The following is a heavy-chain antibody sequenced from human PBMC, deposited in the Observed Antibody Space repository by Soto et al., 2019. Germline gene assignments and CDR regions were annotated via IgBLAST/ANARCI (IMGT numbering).Heavy chain of an antibody. CDR3: TREERLPSSWFDP. Sequence: KASETLSLTCGVYGGSFRNYYWIWVRQPPGKGLEWIGEVNHSGEATYNPSLQSRITISLDTSNNQFSLKMTSVTAADTAMYFCTREERLPSSWFDPWGQGTQVTVSS. CDR1: GGSFRNYY. V-gene: IGHV4-34*01. J-gene: IGHJ5*02. CDR2: VNHSGEA. D-gene: IGHD3-3*01.